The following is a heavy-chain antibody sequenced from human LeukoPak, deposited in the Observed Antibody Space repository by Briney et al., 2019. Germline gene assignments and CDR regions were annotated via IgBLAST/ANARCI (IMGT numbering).Heavy chain of an antibody. CDR2: ITRSNYI. D-gene: IGHD3-22*01. J-gene: IGHJ6*03. CDR1: GFTFSSYS. Sequence: GGSLRLSCAASGFTFSSYSMNWVRQAPGKGLEWVSSITRSNYIYYADSVKGRFTISRDNSKNTLYLQMNSLRAEDTAVYYCAKDENYYDSSGYQWYYYYYMGVWGKGTTVTISS. CDR3: AKDENYYDSSGYQWYYYYYMGV. V-gene: IGHV3-21*01.